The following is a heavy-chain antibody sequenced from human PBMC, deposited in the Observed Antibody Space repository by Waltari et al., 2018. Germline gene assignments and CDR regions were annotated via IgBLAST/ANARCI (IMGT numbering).Heavy chain of an antibody. J-gene: IGHJ4*02. CDR1: GGSIRSSSYY. V-gene: IGHV4-39*07. CDR2: IYYSGST. D-gene: IGHD7-27*01. Sequence: QLQLQESGPGLVKPSETLSLTCTVSGGSIRSSSYYWGWIRQPPGKGLEWIGSIYYSGSTYYNPSLKSRVTISVDTSKNQFSLKLSSVTAADTAVYYCARDSNSFLGIKGPFDYWGQGTLVTVSS. CDR3: ARDSNSFLGIKGPFDY.